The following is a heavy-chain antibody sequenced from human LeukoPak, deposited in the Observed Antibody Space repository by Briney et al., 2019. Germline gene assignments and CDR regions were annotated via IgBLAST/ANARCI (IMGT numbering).Heavy chain of an antibody. V-gene: IGHV4-30-4*08. J-gene: IGHJ4*02. Sequence: TLSLTCTVSSGSISSADYYWNWVRQHPGKGLEWIGYIYYSGTTFYNPSLKSRISISLDTPKNQFSLKLSSVTAADTAVYYCARLSPKRYYDSSGYFDYWGQGTLVTVSS. CDR2: IYYSGTT. D-gene: IGHD3-22*01. CDR3: ARLSPKRYYDSSGYFDY. CDR1: SGSISSADYY.